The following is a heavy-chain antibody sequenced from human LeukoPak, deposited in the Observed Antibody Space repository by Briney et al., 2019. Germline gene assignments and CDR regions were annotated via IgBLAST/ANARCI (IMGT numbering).Heavy chain of an antibody. J-gene: IGHJ5*02. D-gene: IGHD6-13*01. Sequence: GRSLRLSCAASGFTFDDYAMHWVRQAPGKGLEWVSGISWNSGSIGYADSVKGRFTISRDNAKNSLYLQMNSLRAEDTALYYCAKDGSAAASNWFDPWGRGTLVTVSS. CDR1: GFTFDDYA. CDR3: AKDGSAAASNWFDP. V-gene: IGHV3-9*01. CDR2: ISWNSGSI.